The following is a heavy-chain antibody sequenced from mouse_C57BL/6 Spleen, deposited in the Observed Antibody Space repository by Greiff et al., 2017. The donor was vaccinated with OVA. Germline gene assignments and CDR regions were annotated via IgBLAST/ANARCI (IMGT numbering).Heavy chain of an antibody. J-gene: IGHJ2*01. D-gene: IGHD4-1*01. Sequence: VQLQQSGPELVKPGASVKISCKASGYTFTDSYMNWVKQSHGKSLEWIGDIHPNNGGTSYNQKFKGKATLTVDKSSSTAYMELRSLTSENTAVYYCARSNWENYFDYWGQGTTLTVSS. CDR1: GYTFTDSY. V-gene: IGHV1-26*01. CDR2: IHPNNGGT. CDR3: ARSNWENYFDY.